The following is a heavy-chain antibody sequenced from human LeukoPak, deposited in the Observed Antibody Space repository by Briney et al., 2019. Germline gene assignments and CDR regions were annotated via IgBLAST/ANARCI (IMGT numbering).Heavy chain of an antibody. D-gene: IGHD3-10*01. V-gene: IGHV4-34*01. J-gene: IGHJ5*02. CDR1: GGSISSYY. Sequence: SETLSLTCTVSGGSISSYYWSWIRQPPGKGLEWIGEINHSGSTNYNPSLKSRVTISVDTSKNQFSLKLSSVTAADTAVYYCARRRLLWFGELLRTLYNWFDPWGQGTLVTVSS. CDR2: INHSGST. CDR3: ARRRLLWFGELLRTLYNWFDP.